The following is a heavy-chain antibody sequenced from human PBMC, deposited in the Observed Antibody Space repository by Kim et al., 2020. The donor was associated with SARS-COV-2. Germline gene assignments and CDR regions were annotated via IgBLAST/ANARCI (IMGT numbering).Heavy chain of an antibody. J-gene: IGHJ6*02. D-gene: IGHD1-26*01. Sequence: GGSLRLSCAASGFTFSSYAMSWVRQAPGKGLEWVSAISGSGGSTHYADSVKGRFTISRDNSKNTLYLQMNSLRAEDTAVYYCAKALAQGSYDYYYYYGMDVWCQDTTVTVSS. CDR2: ISGSGGST. CDR1: GFTFSSYA. CDR3: AKALAQGSYDYYYYYGMDV. V-gene: IGHV3-23*01.